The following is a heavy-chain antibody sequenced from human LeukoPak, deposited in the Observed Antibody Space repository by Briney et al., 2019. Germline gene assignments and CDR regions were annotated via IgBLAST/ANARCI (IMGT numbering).Heavy chain of an antibody. CDR1: GFSLSTSGVG. CDR2: IYWNDDK. CDR3: AHSPVDSSSPATYYFDY. J-gene: IGHJ4*02. D-gene: IGHD6-6*01. Sequence: SGPTLVNPTQTLTLTCTFSGFSLSTSGVGVGWIRQPPGKALDWLALIYWNDDKRYSPSLKSRLTITKDTSKNQVVLTMTNMDPVDTATYYCAHSPVDSSSPATYYFDYWGQGTLVTVSS. V-gene: IGHV2-5*01.